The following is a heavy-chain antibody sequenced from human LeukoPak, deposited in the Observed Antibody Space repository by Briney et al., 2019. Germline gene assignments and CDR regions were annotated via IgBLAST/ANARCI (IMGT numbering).Heavy chain of an antibody. D-gene: IGHD3-22*01. J-gene: IGHJ4*02. Sequence: PGGSLRLSCAASGFTFSNAWMSWVRQAPGKGLEWVGRIKSKTDGGTTDYAAPVKGRFTISRDVSKDTLYLQMNSLKTEDTAVYYCTTIYYDSTLDYWGQGTLVTVSS. CDR3: TTIYYDSTLDY. CDR1: GFTFSNAW. V-gene: IGHV3-15*01. CDR2: IKSKTDGGTT.